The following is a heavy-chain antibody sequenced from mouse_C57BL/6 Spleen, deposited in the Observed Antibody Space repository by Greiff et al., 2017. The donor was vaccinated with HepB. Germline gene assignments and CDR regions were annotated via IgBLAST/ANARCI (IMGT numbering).Heavy chain of an antibody. V-gene: IGHV6-3*01. D-gene: IGHD1-1*01. J-gene: IGHJ2*01. Sequence: EVQRVESGGGLVQPGGSMKLSCVASGFTFSNYWMNWVRQSPGKGLEWVAQIRLKSDNYATNYAESVKGRFTISRDDSKSSVYLQMNNLRAEDTGIYYCTINYGSEWGQGTTLTVSS. CDR3: TINYGSE. CDR2: IRLKSDNYAT. CDR1: GFTFSNYW.